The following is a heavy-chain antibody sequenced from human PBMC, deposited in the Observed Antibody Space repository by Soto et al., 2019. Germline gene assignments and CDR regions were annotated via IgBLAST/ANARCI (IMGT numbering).Heavy chain of an antibody. Sequence: ASVKVSCKTSGYTFTGYYIHWVRQAPGQGLEWMGWINPNSGGTKYAQKFQGRFTLTRDTSISTAYMELSRVQSDDTAVYYCARDEAATGTGFDPLGQGTLVTVSS. CDR2: INPNSGGT. D-gene: IGHD6-13*01. CDR1: GYTFTGYY. CDR3: ARDEAATGTGFDP. V-gene: IGHV1-2*02. J-gene: IGHJ5*02.